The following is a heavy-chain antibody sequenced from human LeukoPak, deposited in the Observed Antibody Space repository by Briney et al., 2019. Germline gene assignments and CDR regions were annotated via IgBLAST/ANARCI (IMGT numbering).Heavy chain of an antibody. D-gene: IGHD3-16*01. Sequence: SETLSLTCTVSGGSISSSSYYWGWIRQPPGKGLEWIGSIYYSGSTYYNPSLKSRVTISVDTSKNQFSLKLSSVTAADTAVYYCARHMGGIRDNWFDPWGQGTLVTVSS. CDR2: IYYSGST. CDR1: GGSISSSSYY. J-gene: IGHJ5*02. CDR3: ARHMGGIRDNWFDP. V-gene: IGHV4-39*01.